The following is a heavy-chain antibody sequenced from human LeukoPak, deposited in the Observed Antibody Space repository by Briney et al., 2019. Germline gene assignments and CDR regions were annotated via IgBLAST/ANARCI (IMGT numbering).Heavy chain of an antibody. D-gene: IGHD6-13*01. CDR1: GGSISSYY. Sequence: SETLSLTCTVSGGSISSYYWSWIRQPPGKGLEWIGYIYYSGSTNYNPSLKSRVTISVDTSKNQFSLKLSSVTAADTAVYYCARTSPRERSSWYWFDPWGQGTLVTVSS. CDR3: ARTSPRERSSWYWFDP. J-gene: IGHJ5*02. CDR2: IYYSGST. V-gene: IGHV4-59*01.